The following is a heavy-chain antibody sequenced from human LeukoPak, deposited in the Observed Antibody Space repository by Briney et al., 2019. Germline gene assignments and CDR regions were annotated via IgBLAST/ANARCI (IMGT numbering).Heavy chain of an antibody. Sequence: PSETLSLTCTVSGDSMSNYYWSWIQQPPGKGLEWIGFVYYSGSTNYNPSLKSRVTISIDTSKNQFSLKLSSVTPADTAVYYCARDRQLERRGLDYWGQGALVTVSS. CDR3: ARDRQLERRGLDY. CDR1: GDSMSNYY. V-gene: IGHV4-59*01. CDR2: VYYSGST. J-gene: IGHJ4*02. D-gene: IGHD1-1*01.